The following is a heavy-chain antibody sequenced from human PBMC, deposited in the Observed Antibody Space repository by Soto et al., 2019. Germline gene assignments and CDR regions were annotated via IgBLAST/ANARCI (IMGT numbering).Heavy chain of an antibody. V-gene: IGHV3-7*01. D-gene: IGHD1-1*01. CDR1: GFTSSNHW. J-gene: IGHJ5*02. Sequence: QPGGSLRLSCAASGFTSSNHWMNWVRQAPGKGLEWVANIKPDGSAKYYADSVRGRFTISRDNAKSSVYLQMDSLRAEDTALYYCWGAGTASWGQGTPVTVSS. CDR2: IKPDGSAK. CDR3: WGAGTAS.